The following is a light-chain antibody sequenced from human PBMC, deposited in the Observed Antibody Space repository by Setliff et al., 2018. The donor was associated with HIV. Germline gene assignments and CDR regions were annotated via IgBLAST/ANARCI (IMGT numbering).Light chain of an antibody. V-gene: IGKV1-39*01. J-gene: IGKJ4*01. CDR2: SAS. CDR3: QQSFGTPLT. Sequence: DIQMTQSPSSLSASVGDRVTITCRASQSIGDYLNWYQQRPGKAPNLLIYSASTLQTAVPSRFSGTVSGTDFTLTISSLQPEDFAIYYCQQSFGTPLTFGAGTKVDIK. CDR1: QSIGDY.